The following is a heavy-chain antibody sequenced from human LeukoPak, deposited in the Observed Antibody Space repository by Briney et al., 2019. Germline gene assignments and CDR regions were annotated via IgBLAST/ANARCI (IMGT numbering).Heavy chain of an antibody. CDR1: GYTFTSYG. CDR3: ASASGYYLYYYYMDV. J-gene: IGHJ6*03. CDR2: ISAYNGNT. D-gene: IGHD3-22*01. Sequence: ASVKVSCKASGYTFTSYGISWVRQAPGQGLEWMGWISAYNGNTNYAQKLQGRVTMTTDTSTSTAYMELRSLRSDDTAVYYCASASGYYLYYYYMDVWGKGTTVTVSS. V-gene: IGHV1-18*01.